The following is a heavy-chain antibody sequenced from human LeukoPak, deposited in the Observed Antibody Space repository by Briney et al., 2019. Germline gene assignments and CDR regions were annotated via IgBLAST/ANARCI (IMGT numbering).Heavy chain of an antibody. J-gene: IGHJ3*02. V-gene: IGHV3-23*01. CDR1: GFTFSTSA. D-gene: IGHD3-3*01. CDR3: AKDLYYDFWSGYYGDDAFDI. Sequence: GGSLRLSCAASGFTFSTSAMNWVRQAPGKGLEWVSAISGSGGSTYYADSVKGRFTISRDNSKNTLYLQMNSLRAEDTAVYYCAKDLYYDFWSGYYGDDAFDIWGQGTMVTVSS. CDR2: ISGSGGST.